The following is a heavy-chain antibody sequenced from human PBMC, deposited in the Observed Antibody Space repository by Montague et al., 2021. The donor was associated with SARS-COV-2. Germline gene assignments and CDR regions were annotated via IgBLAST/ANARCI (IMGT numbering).Heavy chain of an antibody. D-gene: IGHD6-19*01. Sequence: ETLSLTCTVSGGSISSGGYYWSWIRQPPGKGLEWIGEIYSSGSTNYNPSLKSRVTISMDTSKSQFSLKLTSVTAADTAVYYCARHTSGRQPFDFWGQGTLVTVSS. V-gene: IGHV4-61*08. CDR1: GGSISSGGYY. CDR2: IYSSGST. CDR3: ARHTSGRQPFDF. J-gene: IGHJ4*02.